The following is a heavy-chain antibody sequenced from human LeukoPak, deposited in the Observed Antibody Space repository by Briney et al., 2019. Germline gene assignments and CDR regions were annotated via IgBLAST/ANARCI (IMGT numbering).Heavy chain of an antibody. J-gene: IGHJ3*02. Sequence: SETLSLTCTVSGGSISSYYWTWIRQPPGKGLEWIGSIYYSGSTYYNPSLKSRVTISVDTSKNQFSLKLSSVTAADTAVYYCARKGYSSGWYDAFDIWGQGTMVTVSS. CDR2: IYYSGST. CDR3: ARKGYSSGWYDAFDI. D-gene: IGHD6-19*01. CDR1: GGSISSYY. V-gene: IGHV4-39*07.